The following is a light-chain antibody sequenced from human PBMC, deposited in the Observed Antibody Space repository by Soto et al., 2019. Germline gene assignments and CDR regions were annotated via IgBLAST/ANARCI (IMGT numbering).Light chain of an antibody. CDR2: AAS. V-gene: IGKV3-20*01. CDR1: QSINTRY. CDR3: QQFGSSPGFT. Sequence: EIVLTQSPGTLSLSPGERATLSCRASQSINTRYLAWYQQKPGQAPRLLIYAASRRATGIPDRFSGSGSGTDFTLTISRLEPEDFAVYYCQQFGSSPGFTFGPGTKVDIK. J-gene: IGKJ3*01.